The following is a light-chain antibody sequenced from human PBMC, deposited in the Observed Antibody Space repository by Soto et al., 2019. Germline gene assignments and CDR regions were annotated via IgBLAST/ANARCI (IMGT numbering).Light chain of an antibody. CDR1: QSVSSN. CDR2: GAS. V-gene: IGKV3-15*01. CDR3: QQYNNWPST. J-gene: IGKJ1*01. Sequence: EIVMTQSPATLSVSPGERATLSCRASQSVSSNLAWYQQKPGQAPRLLIYGASTRATRIPARFSGSGSGTAVTLTISSLQAEDFAVYYCQQYNNWPSTFGQGTKVEIK.